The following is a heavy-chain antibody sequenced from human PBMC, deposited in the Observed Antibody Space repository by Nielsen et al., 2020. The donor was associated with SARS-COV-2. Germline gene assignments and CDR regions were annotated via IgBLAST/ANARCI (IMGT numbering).Heavy chain of an antibody. J-gene: IGHJ4*02. D-gene: IGHD1-26*01. CDR1: GFTFDDYA. V-gene: IGHV3-9*01. CDR3: AKGLGGSYPGLVDY. Sequence: SLKISCAASGFTFDDYAMHWVRQAPGKGLEWVSGISWNSGSIGYADSVKGRFTISRDNAKNSLYLQMNSLRAEDTAVYYCAKGLGGSYPGLVDYWGQGTLVTVSS. CDR2: ISWNSGSI.